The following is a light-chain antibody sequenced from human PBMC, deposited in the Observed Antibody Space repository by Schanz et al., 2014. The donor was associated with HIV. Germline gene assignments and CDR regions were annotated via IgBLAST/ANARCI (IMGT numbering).Light chain of an antibody. V-gene: IGLV1-40*01. CDR2: SYN. CDR1: SSNIGAGYD. Sequence: QSVLTQPPSVSGAPGQRVTISCTGSSSNIGAGYDVHWYQQLPGTAPKLLIYSYNQRPSGVPDRFSGSKSGTSASLAISGLQSEDEADYYCAAWDDSLKGWVFGGGTKLTVL. J-gene: IGLJ3*02. CDR3: AAWDDSLKGWV.